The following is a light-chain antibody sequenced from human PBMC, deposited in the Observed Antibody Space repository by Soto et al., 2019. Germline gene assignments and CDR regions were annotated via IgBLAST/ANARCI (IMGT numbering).Light chain of an antibody. J-gene: IGKJ4*01. V-gene: IGKV3-15*01. Sequence: ERVMTQSPATPSVSPREKATPSFRASQSVSSNLAWYQQKPGQAPRLLIYGASTRATGIPARFSGSGSGTEFTLTISSLQSEDFAVYYCQQYNNWPLTFGGGTKVDIK. CDR1: QSVSSN. CDR3: QQYNNWPLT. CDR2: GAS.